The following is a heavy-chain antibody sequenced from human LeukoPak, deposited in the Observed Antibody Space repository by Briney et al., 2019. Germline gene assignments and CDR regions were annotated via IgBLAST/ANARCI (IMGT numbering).Heavy chain of an antibody. CDR1: GFTFSSYA. CDR2: ISYDGSNK. V-gene: IGHV3-30-3*01. J-gene: IGHJ4*02. CDR3: ARDIPGGSNWYDY. Sequence: PGGSLRLSCAASGFTFSSYAMHWVRQAPGKGLEWVAVISYDGSNKYYADSVKGRFTISRDNSKNTLYLQMNSLRAEDTAVYYCARDIPGGSNWYDYWGQGTLVTVSS. D-gene: IGHD6-13*01.